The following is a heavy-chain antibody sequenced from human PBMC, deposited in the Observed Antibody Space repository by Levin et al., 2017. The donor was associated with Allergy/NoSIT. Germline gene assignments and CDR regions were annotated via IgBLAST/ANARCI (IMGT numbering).Heavy chain of an antibody. Sequence: SCAASGFTVNTNYMSWVRQTPGKGLEWVSTIYSGGETYYADSVKGRFSISRDKSKNTLYLQMNSLRPEDSAMFYCARWRVGARQTRHNWFDPWGQGALVTVSS. CDR1: GFTVNTNY. V-gene: IGHV3-66*02. CDR3: ARWRVGARQTRHNWFDP. CDR2: IYSGGET. J-gene: IGHJ5*02. D-gene: IGHD3-16*01.